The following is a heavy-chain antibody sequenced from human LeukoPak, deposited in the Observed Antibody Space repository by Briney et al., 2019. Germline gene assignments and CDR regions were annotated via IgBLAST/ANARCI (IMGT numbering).Heavy chain of an antibody. CDR3: ARGSRELYYFDY. Sequence: SETLSLTCTVSGGSISSYYWSWIRQPPGKGLEWVGYIYYSGSTKYNPSLKSRVTISVDASKTQFSLKLNSVTAADTAVYYCARGSRELYYFDYWGQGTLVTVSS. D-gene: IGHD1-7*01. CDR2: IYYSGST. V-gene: IGHV4-59*01. J-gene: IGHJ4*02. CDR1: GGSISSYY.